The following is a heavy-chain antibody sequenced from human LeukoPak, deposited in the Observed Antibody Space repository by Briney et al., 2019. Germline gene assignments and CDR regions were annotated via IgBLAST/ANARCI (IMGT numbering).Heavy chain of an antibody. V-gene: IGHV3-23*01. Sequence: GGSLRLSCAASGFTFSSYAMSWVRQAPGKGLEWVSAISGSGGSTYYADSVKGRFTISRDNSKNTLYLQMNSLRAEDTAVYYCARYTEDIVVVPPSDAFDIWGQGTMVTVSS. CDR3: ARYTEDIVVVPPSDAFDI. J-gene: IGHJ3*02. CDR2: ISGSGGST. CDR1: GFTFSSYA. D-gene: IGHD2-2*01.